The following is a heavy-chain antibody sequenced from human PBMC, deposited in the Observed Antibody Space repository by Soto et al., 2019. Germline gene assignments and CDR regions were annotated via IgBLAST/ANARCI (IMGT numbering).Heavy chain of an antibody. D-gene: IGHD3-10*01. CDR3: ASRPFVGRGAIKGPFDY. Sequence: ASVKVSCKASGYTFTSYDINWVRQATGQGLEWMGWMNPNSGNTGYAQKFQGRVTMTRNTSISTAYMELSSLRSEDTAVYYCASRPFVGRGAIKGPFDYWGQGTLVTVSS. CDR1: GYTFTSYD. V-gene: IGHV1-8*01. CDR2: MNPNSGNT. J-gene: IGHJ4*02.